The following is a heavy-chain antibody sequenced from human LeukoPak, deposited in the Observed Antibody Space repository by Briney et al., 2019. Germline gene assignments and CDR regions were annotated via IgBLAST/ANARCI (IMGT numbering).Heavy chain of an antibody. CDR1: GYTFTSYY. D-gene: IGHD1-26*01. J-gene: IGHJ4*02. Sequence: ASVKVSCKASGYTFTSYYMHWVRQAPGQGLEWMGIINPSGGSTSYAQKFQGRVTMTRDTSTSTVYMELSSLRSKDTAVYYCASASGSYYYFDYWGQGTLVTVSS. V-gene: IGHV1-46*01. CDR2: INPSGGST. CDR3: ASASGSYYYFDY.